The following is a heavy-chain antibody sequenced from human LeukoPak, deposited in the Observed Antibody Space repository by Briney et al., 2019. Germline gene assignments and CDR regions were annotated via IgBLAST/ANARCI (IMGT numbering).Heavy chain of an antibody. V-gene: IGHV4-34*01. D-gene: IGHD2-15*01. J-gene: IGHJ4*02. Sequence: SETLSLTCAVYGGSFSGYYWSWIRQPPGKGLEWIGEINHSGSTNYNPSLKSRVTISVDTSKNQFSLKLSSVTAADTAVYYCARRYRRKGCCGGSCSSNFDYWGQGTLVTVSS. CDR3: ARRYRRKGCCGGSCSSNFDY. CDR1: GGSFSGYY. CDR2: INHSGST.